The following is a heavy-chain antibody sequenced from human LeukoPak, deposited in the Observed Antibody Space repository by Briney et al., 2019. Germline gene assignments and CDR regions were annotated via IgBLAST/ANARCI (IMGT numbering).Heavy chain of an antibody. CDR2: INHSGST. D-gene: IGHD6-13*01. CDR3: ARGYSSWFFDY. J-gene: IGHJ4*02. V-gene: IGHV4-34*01. CDR1: GGSFSGYY. Sequence: SETLSLTCAVYGGSFSGYYWSWIRQPPGKGLEWIGEINHSGSTNYNPSLKSRVTISVDTSKNQFSLKLSSVTAADTAVYYCARGYSSWFFDYWGLGTLVTVSS.